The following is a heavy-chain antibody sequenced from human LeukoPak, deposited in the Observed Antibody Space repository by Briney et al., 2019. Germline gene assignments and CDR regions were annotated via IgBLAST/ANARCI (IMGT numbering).Heavy chain of an antibody. D-gene: IGHD6-13*01. V-gene: IGHV1-8*01. Sequence: ASVKVSCKASGYTFTSYDINWVRQATGQGLEWMGWMNPNSGNTGYAQKFQGRVTMTRNTSISTAYMELSSLRSEDTAVYYCARAHSSRHKIDYWGQGTLVTVSS. CDR1: GYTFTSYD. J-gene: IGHJ4*02. CDR2: MNPNSGNT. CDR3: ARAHSSRHKIDY.